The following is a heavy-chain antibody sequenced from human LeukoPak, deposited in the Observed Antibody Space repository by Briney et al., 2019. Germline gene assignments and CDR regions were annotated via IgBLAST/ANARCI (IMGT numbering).Heavy chain of an antibody. CDR1: GGSFSGLY. D-gene: IGHD6-19*01. V-gene: IGHV4-34*01. J-gene: IGHJ6*02. Sequence: PSETLSLTCAVHGGSFSGLYWSWIRQSPGKGLEWIGEINQSGSTNYNPSLKSRVTISLDTSNNLFSLKLSSVTAADTAVYYCARELSIAVAGIYYYYGMDVWGQGTTVTVSS. CDR2: INQSGST. CDR3: ARELSIAVAGIYYYYGMDV.